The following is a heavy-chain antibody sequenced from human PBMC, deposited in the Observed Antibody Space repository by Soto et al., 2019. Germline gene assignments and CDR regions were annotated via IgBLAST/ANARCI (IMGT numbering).Heavy chain of an antibody. CDR2: IYYSGST. CDR3: AREVGARQFDY. Sequence: SETLSLTCAVSGGSISNYYWSWIRQPPGKGLEWIGYIYYSGSTYYNPSLKSRVTISVDTSKNQFSLKLSSVTAADTAVYYCAREVGARQFDYWGQGTLVTVSS. V-gene: IGHV4-59*12. J-gene: IGHJ4*02. D-gene: IGHD1-26*01. CDR1: GGSISNYY.